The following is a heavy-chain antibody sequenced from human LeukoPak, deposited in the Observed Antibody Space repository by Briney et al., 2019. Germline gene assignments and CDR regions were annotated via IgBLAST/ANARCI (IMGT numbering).Heavy chain of an antibody. V-gene: IGHV4-39*01. Sequence: PSDTLTLTCTVSGGTISSSSNYWGWLPPPPGKGLEWIGSIYYSGSTYYNPSLKSRVTISVDTNNTQFPLKLSSVTAADPAVYYCARQGGYCSSTSCYGACDIWGQGTMVTVFS. CDR1: GGTISSSSNY. J-gene: IGHJ3*02. D-gene: IGHD2-2*01. CDR3: ARQGGYCSSTSCYGACDI. CDR2: IYYSGST.